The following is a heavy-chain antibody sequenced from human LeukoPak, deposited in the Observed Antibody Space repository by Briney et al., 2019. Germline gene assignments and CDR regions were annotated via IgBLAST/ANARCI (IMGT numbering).Heavy chain of an antibody. Sequence: GGSLRLSCPASGFAFSSYWASWVRQAPGKGLEWVANINQDGSGQNYVDSVRGRFTISRDNAKNSVYLQMNSLRAEDTAVYYCARSLWPEDYWGQGILVTVSS. D-gene: IGHD2-21*01. CDR2: INQDGSGQ. CDR1: GFAFSSYW. CDR3: ARSLWPEDY. V-gene: IGHV3-7*01. J-gene: IGHJ4*02.